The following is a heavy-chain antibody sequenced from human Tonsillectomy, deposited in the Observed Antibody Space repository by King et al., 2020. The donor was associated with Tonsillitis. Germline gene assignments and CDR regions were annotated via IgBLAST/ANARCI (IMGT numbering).Heavy chain of an antibody. V-gene: IGHV3-30*03. CDR2: ISYDGSNK. Sequence: VQLVQSGGGVVQPGRSLRLSCAASGFTFSSYVMHWVRQAPGKGLEWVAVISYDGSNKYYADSVKGRFTISRDKSKNTLYLQMNSLRAEDTAVHYCATERITGNTSYGMDVWGQGTTVTVSS. D-gene: IGHD1-7*01. J-gene: IGHJ6*02. CDR1: GFTFSSYV. CDR3: ATERITGNTSYGMDV.